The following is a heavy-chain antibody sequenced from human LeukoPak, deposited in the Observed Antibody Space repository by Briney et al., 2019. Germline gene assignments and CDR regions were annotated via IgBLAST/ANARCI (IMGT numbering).Heavy chain of an antibody. CDR3: AREGEQWLVQNLYFDY. CDR2: ISSSSSTI. J-gene: IGHJ4*02. CDR1: GFTFSSYS. D-gene: IGHD6-19*01. V-gene: IGHV3-48*01. Sequence: PGGTLRLSCAASGFTFSSYSMNWVRQAPGKGLEWVSYISSSSSTIYYADSVKGRFTISRDNAKNSLYLQMNSLRAEDTAVYYCAREGEQWLVQNLYFDYWGQGTLVTVSS.